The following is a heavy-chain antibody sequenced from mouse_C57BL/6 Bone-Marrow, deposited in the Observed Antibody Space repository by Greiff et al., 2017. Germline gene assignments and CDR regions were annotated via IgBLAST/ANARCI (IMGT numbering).Heavy chain of an antibody. CDR2: GQGLEWIG. Sequence: QVQLQQSGPELARPWASVKISCQAFYTFSRRVHFAIRDTNSWMQWVKQRPGQGLEWIGAIYPGNGNTSYNQKFKGKATLTADKSSSTAYRRLSSLTSEDSAVYYCACGGFFFDDWGQGTTLTVSS. CDR1: YTFSRRVH. CDR3: SEDSAVYYCACGGFFFDD. J-gene: IGHJ2*01. V-gene: IGHV1-87*01. D-gene: IGHD1-1*02.